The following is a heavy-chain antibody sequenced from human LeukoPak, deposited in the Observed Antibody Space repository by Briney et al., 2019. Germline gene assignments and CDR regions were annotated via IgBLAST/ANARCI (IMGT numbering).Heavy chain of an antibody. CDR3: ARSTSGRNYYYYMDV. Sequence: GGSLRLSCAASGFTFSSYSMNWVRQAPGKGLEWVSSISSSSSYIYYADSVKGRFTISRDNAENSLYLQMNSLRAEDTAVYYCARSTSGRNYYYYMDVWGKGTTVTISS. J-gene: IGHJ6*03. CDR2: ISSSSSYI. V-gene: IGHV3-21*01. D-gene: IGHD1-26*01. CDR1: GFTFSSYS.